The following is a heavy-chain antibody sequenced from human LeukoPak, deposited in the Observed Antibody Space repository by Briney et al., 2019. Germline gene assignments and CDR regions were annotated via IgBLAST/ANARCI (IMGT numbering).Heavy chain of an antibody. CDR1: GVSISSYY. CDR3: ARGGDYYGSGTYYAFDP. V-gene: IGHV4-59*01. J-gene: IGHJ5*02. CDR2: IYYSGST. D-gene: IGHD3-10*01. Sequence: KASETLSLTCTVSGVSISSYYWSWVRQPPGKGLEWIGYIYYSGSTNYNPSLKSRVTISVDTSKNQFSLRLSSVTAADTAVYYCARGGDYYGSGTYYAFDPWGQGTLVTVSS.